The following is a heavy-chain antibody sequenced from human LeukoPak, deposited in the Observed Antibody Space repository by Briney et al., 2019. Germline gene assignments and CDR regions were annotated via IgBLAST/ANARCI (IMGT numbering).Heavy chain of an antibody. V-gene: IGHV3-30*04. Sequence: GGSLRLSCAASGFTFSTYAMHWVRQAPGKGLEWVALISYDGSNKYHADSVKGRFTISRDNSKNTLYLQMNSLRAEDTAVYYCARDREYSYGYDYWGQGTLVTVSS. J-gene: IGHJ4*02. CDR3: ARDREYSYGYDY. CDR2: ISYDGSNK. CDR1: GFTFSTYA. D-gene: IGHD5-18*01.